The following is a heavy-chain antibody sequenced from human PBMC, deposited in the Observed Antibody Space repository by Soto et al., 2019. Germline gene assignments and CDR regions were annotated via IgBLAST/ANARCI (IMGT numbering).Heavy chain of an antibody. CDR3: ASTDYTWKFFDY. J-gene: IGHJ4*02. V-gene: IGHV1-69*06. Sequence: QVQLVQSGAEVKNPGSSVKVSCKASGCSFSSDAISWVRQAPGQGLEWMGGISPYFGTANYAQKFQDRVTITAVNAVKVTGTVEMEQSSLSSADMAEYSCASTDYTWKFFDYWGQGTQVTVSS. CDR2: ISPYFGTA. CDR1: GCSFSSDA. D-gene: IGHD2-2*02.